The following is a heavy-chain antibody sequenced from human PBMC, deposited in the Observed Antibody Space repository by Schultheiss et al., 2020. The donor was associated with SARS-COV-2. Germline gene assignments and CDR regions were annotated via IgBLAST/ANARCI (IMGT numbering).Heavy chain of an antibody. V-gene: IGHV3-23*01. CDR1: GFTFSSYW. D-gene: IGHD1-26*01. J-gene: IGHJ4*02. Sequence: GGSLRLSCAASGFTFSSYWMSWVRQAPGKGLEWVSAISGSGGSTYYADSVKGRFTISRDNSKNTLYLQMNSLRAEDTAVYYCAHHEWELLPFDYWGQGTLVTVSS. CDR3: AHHEWELLPFDY. CDR2: ISGSGGST.